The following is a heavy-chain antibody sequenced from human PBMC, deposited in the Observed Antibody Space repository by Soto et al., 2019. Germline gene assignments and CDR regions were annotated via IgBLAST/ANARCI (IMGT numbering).Heavy chain of an antibody. CDR1: GFTFSSYW. CDR2: INSDGSST. Sequence: EVQLVESGGGLVQPGRSLRLSCAASGFTFSSYWMHWVRQAPGKGLVWVSRINSDGSSTSYADSVKGRFTISRDNAKNTLYLQMNSLRAEDTAVYYCAYDSSGYFYYYGMDVWGQGTTVTVSS. D-gene: IGHD3-22*01. CDR3: AYDSSGYFYYYGMDV. J-gene: IGHJ6*02. V-gene: IGHV3-74*02.